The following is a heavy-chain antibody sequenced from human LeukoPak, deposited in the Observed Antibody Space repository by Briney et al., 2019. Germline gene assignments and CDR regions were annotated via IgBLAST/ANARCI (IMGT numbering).Heavy chain of an antibody. J-gene: IGHJ4*02. CDR3: ARLLDY. Sequence: PSETLSLTCAVYGGSFSGYYWSWIRQPPGKGLEWIGEINHRGSTNYNPSLKSRVTISVDTSKNQFSLKLSSVTAADTAVYYCARLLDYWGQGTLVTVSS. CDR2: INHRGST. CDR1: GGSFSGYY. V-gene: IGHV4-34*01.